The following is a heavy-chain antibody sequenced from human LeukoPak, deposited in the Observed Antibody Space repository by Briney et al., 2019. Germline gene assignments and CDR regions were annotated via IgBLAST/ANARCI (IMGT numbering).Heavy chain of an antibody. CDR2: TYSDSST. J-gene: IGHJ3*02. V-gene: IGHV3-53*01. D-gene: IGHD2-21*02. CDR1: GFTVSNNY. Sequence: GGSLRLSCAASGFTVSNNYMSWVRQAPGKGLEWVSITYSDSSTNYADSVKGQFTISRDTSQNTLSLQMNSLRAEDTAVYYCVRKNRDFNAAFDIWGQGTVVTVSS. CDR3: VRKNRDFNAAFDI.